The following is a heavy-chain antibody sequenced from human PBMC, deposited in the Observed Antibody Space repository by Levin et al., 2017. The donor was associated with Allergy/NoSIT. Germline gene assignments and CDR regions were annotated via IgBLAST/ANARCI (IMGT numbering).Heavy chain of an antibody. CDR2: IIPIFGTA. V-gene: IGHV1-69*13. J-gene: IGHJ4*02. Sequence: SVKVSCKASGGTFSSYAISWVRQAPGQGLEWMGGIIPIFGTANYAQKFQGRVTITADESTSTAYMELSSLRSEDTAVYYCARTYYYGSGSYYLFDYWGQGTLVTVSS. CDR3: ARTYYYGSGSYYLFDY. D-gene: IGHD3-10*01. CDR1: GGTFSSYA.